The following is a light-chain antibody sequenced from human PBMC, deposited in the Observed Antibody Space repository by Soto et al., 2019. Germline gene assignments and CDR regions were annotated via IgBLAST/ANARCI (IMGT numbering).Light chain of an antibody. Sequence: ENVLTQSPDTLSLSPGERATLSCRASQSVSSNFLAWYQQKPGQAPRLLLYDSTNRAAGIPARFSGSRSGTDFTLTISSVEPEDFAMYYCHQRNQFGQGTRLEIK. J-gene: IGKJ5*01. V-gene: IGKV3D-20*02. CDR1: QSVSSNF. CDR2: DST. CDR3: HQRNQ.